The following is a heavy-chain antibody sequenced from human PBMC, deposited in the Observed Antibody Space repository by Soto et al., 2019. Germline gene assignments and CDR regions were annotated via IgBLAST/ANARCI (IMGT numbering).Heavy chain of an antibody. CDR1: GGTFSSYA. V-gene: IGHV1-69*13. CDR2: IIPIFGTA. CDR3: ASSIYRSSWAFDH. D-gene: IGHD6-13*01. Sequence: ASVKVSCKASGGTFSSYAISWVRQAPGQGLEWMGGIIPIFGTANYAQKFQGRVTITADESTSTAYMELSSLRSEDTAMYYCASSIYRSSWAFDHWGQGTLVTV. J-gene: IGHJ4*02.